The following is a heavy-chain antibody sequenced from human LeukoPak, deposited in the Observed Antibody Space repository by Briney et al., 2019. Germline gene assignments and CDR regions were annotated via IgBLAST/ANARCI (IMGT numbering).Heavy chain of an antibody. CDR3: SKDLTSDFGGHLDP. D-gene: IGHD3-10*01. J-gene: IGHJ5*02. Sequence: GGSLRLSCAVSGLTLSNYGMQWVRQAPGRGLEWVARISFDGSQTYYADSVKGRFTIQRENSKNTVYLEMNSRRVGEAAVYYCSKDLTSDFGGHLDPWGQGTLVTVSS. CDR1: GLTLSNYG. V-gene: IGHV3-30*02. CDR2: ISFDGSQT.